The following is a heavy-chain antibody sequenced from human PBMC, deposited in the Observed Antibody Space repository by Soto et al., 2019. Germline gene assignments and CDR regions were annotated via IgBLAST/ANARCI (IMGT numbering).Heavy chain of an antibody. Sequence: QVQLQESGPGLVKPSETLSLTCTVSGGSVISGSYYWSWIRQPPGKGLEWVGCISDSGSGDYNPSLKTRVTISVHTPRRQFPLRLTSVTAADTAVYYCARANSGYDPLGMDVWGKGTTVTV. CDR1: GGSVISGSYY. D-gene: IGHD5-12*01. J-gene: IGHJ6*04. V-gene: IGHV4-61*01. CDR3: ARANSGYDPLGMDV. CDR2: ISDSGSG.